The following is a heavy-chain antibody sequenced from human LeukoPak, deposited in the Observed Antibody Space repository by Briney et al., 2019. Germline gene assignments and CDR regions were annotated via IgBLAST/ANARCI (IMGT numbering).Heavy chain of an antibody. J-gene: IGHJ6*02. CDR1: GGSISXYX. V-gene: IGHV4-59*12. CDR3: ARVPLGYSGFLYGMDV. D-gene: IGHD5-12*01. CDR2: IYYSGST. Sequence: SXXXSXXCTVSGGSISXYXXXXLXQPPGXXXXXXXXIYYSGSTNYNPSLKSRVTISVDTSKNQFSLKLSSVTAADTAVYYCARVPLGYSGFLYGMDVWGQGTTVTVSS.